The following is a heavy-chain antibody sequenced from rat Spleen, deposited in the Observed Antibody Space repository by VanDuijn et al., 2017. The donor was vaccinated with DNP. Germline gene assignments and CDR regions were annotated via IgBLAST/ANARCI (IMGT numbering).Heavy chain of an antibody. V-gene: IGHV4-2*01. Sequence: EVKLIESGGGLVQPGRSLKLSCSVSGLNFDDYWMGWVRQAPGKGLEWIGEINEDSTIINHIPFLKDRFTISRDNAQNSLSLQMGKLGSDTTAIYYCVTRGTGNDKWLAYWGQGTLVTVSS. D-gene: IGHD5-1*01. CDR3: VTRGTGNDKWLAY. J-gene: IGHJ3*01. CDR2: INEDSTII. CDR1: GLNFDDYW.